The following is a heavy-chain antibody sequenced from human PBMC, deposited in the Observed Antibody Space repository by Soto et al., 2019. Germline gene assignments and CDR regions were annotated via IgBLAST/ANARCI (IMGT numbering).Heavy chain of an antibody. J-gene: IGHJ4*02. CDR2: ISAYNGNT. V-gene: IGHV1-18*01. Sequence: QVQLVQSGAEVKKPGASVKVSCKASGYTSTSYGISWVRQAPGQGLEWMGWISAYNGNTNYAQKFQGRVTMTRDTSTSTVYMELSSLRSEDTAVYYCARAAYYYDSSGYPRSPYYFDYWGQGTLVTVSS. D-gene: IGHD3-22*01. CDR3: ARAAYYYDSSGYPRSPYYFDY. CDR1: GYTSTSYG.